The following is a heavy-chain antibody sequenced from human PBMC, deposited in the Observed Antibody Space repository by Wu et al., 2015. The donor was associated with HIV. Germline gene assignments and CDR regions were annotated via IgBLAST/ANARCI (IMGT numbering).Heavy chain of an antibody. D-gene: IGHD6-19*01. CDR2: INHSGST. CDR3: ARGPRFIAVAGSEYYGLDV. CDR1: GGSFSGYY. Sequence: QVQLQQWGAGLLKPSETLSLTCAVYGGSFSGYYWSWIRQPPGKGLEWIGEINHSGSTNYKPSLKSRVTISIDTSKKQFSLKLSPVTAADTAVYYCARGPRFIAVAGSEYYGLDVWGQGTTVTVSS. V-gene: IGHV4-34*02. J-gene: IGHJ6*02.